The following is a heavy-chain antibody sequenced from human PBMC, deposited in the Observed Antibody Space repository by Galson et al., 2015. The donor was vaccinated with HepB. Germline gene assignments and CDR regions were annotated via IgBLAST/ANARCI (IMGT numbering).Heavy chain of an antibody. Sequence: SVKVSCKASGYTFTSYGISWVRQAPGQGLEWMGWISAYNGNTNYAQKLQGRVTMTTDTSTSTAYMELRSLRSDDTAVYYCASAFRGHSWFDPWGQGTLVTVSS. D-gene: IGHD3-16*01. V-gene: IGHV1-18*04. CDR3: ASAFRGHSWFDP. CDR1: GYTFTSYG. CDR2: ISAYNGNT. J-gene: IGHJ5*02.